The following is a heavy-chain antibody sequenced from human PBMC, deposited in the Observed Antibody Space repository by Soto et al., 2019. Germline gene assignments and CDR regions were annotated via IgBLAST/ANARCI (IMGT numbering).Heavy chain of an antibody. CDR1: GYTFTSYT. Sequence: VQLVQSGAEVKKPGASVKVSCKASGYTFTSYTITCVRQAPGQGLEWMGCINTNNGNTNYAQKLQDRVTMTTETSTSTAYMELRSLRSDDTAVYYCARDLLRFGGWFDPWGQGTLVTVSS. CDR2: INTNNGNT. CDR3: ARDLLRFGGWFDP. D-gene: IGHD3-3*01. J-gene: IGHJ5*02. V-gene: IGHV1-18*01.